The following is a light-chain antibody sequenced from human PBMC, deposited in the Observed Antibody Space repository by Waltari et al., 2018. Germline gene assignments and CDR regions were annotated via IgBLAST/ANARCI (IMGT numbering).Light chain of an antibody. CDR1: SGYSNYK. J-gene: IGLJ1*01. Sequence: QPVLTQPPSASASLGASVTLTCTLSSGYSNYKVDWYQQRPGKGPRFVMRVGTGGIVGAKGDGIPDRFCVLGSGLNRYLTIKNIQEEDESDDHCGADHGSGSNFVYVFGTGTKVTVL. V-gene: IGLV9-49*01. CDR2: VGTGGIVG. CDR3: GADHGSGSNFVYV.